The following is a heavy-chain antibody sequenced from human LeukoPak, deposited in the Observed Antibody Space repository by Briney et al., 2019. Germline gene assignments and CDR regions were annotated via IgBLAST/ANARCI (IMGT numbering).Heavy chain of an antibody. Sequence: GGSLRLSCAASGFTFSSYGMHWVRQAPGKGLEWVAFIRYDGSNKYYADSVKGRFTISRDNSKNTLYLQMNSLRAEDTAVYYCAKGGIDCSGGSCYSDYFDYWGQGTLVTVSS. CDR1: GFTFSSYG. CDR2: IRYDGSNK. D-gene: IGHD2-15*01. J-gene: IGHJ4*02. CDR3: AKGGIDCSGGSCYSDYFDY. V-gene: IGHV3-30*02.